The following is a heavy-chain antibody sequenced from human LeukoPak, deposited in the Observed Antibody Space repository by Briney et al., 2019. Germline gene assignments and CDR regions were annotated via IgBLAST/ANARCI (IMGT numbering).Heavy chain of an antibody. Sequence: SGGSLRLSCGASGFTFSDYAMSWVRQAPGKGLEWVSGINDNGSTRFYAASVKGRFTSSRDNPKNTLYLQMNSLRAEDTAVYYCARYFERGLGVIDYWGQGILVTVSS. CDR3: ARYFERGLGVIDY. CDR1: GFTFSDYA. D-gene: IGHD3-10*01. CDR2: INDNGSTR. V-gene: IGHV3-23*01. J-gene: IGHJ4*02.